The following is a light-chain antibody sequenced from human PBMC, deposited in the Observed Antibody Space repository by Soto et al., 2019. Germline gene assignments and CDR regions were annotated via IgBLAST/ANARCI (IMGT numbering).Light chain of an antibody. J-gene: IGKJ1*01. CDR3: QQYGSSPRT. CDR1: QSVSSN. Sequence: EIVMTQSPATLSVSPGERATLSCRASQSVSSNLAWYQQKPGQAPRLLIYSASRRATGIPDRFTGSGSGTDFTLTINRVEPEDFAVYFCQQYGSSPRTFGQGTKVDIK. CDR2: SAS. V-gene: IGKV3-20*01.